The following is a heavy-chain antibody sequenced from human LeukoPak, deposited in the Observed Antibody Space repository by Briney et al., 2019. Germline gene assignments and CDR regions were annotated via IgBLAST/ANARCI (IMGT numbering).Heavy chain of an antibody. CDR1: GGSFSGYY. CDR2: INHSGIT. CDR3: ARALARRYCTNGVCYGMYFDY. Sequence: PSETLSFTCAVYGGSFSGYYWTWIREPPGKGLEWIGEINHSGITNYNPSLKSRVTISVDTSKNQFSLKLSSVTAADTAVYYCARALARRYCTNGVCYGMYFDYWGQGTLVSVSS. V-gene: IGHV4-34*01. D-gene: IGHD2-8*01. J-gene: IGHJ4*02.